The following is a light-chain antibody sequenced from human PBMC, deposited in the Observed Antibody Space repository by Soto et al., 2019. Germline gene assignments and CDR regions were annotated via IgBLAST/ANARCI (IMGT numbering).Light chain of an antibody. J-gene: IGLJ1*01. V-gene: IGLV2-14*01. CDR3: SSYTSSSPYV. Sequence: SALTQPASVSGSPGQSITISCTGTSSDVGGYKYVSWYQQHPGKAPKLMIYEVSNRPSGVSNRFSGSKSGNTASLTISGLQAEDEAEYYCSSYTSSSPYVFGTGTKVTVL. CDR1: SSDVGGYKY. CDR2: EVS.